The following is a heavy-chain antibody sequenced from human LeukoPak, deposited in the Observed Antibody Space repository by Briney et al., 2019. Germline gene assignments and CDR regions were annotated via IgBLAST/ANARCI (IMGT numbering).Heavy chain of an antibody. CDR2: IRSRSDGGTA. D-gene: IGHD6-19*01. J-gene: IGHJ4*02. CDR1: GFTFRDAW. V-gene: IGHV3-15*01. CDR3: TTIAVAEHFDY. Sequence: GGSLRPSCAASGFTFRDAWMTWVRQAPGKGLEWVGRIRSRSDGGTADYATAVKGRFTISRDDSKNTLYLQMNSLKTEDTAVYYCTTIAVAEHFDYWGQGTLVTVSS.